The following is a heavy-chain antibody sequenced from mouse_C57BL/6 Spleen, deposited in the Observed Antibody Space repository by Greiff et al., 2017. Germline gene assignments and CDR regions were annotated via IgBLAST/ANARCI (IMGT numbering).Heavy chain of an antibody. CDR1: GFTFSSYT. J-gene: IGHJ3*01. V-gene: IGHV5-9*01. D-gene: IGHD1-1*01. CDR2: ISGGGGNT. CDR3: ARQDYGFAY. Sequence: EVQVVESGGGLVKPGGSLKLSCAASGFTFSSYTMSWVRQTPEKRLEWVATISGGGGNTYYPDSVKGRFTISRDNAKNTLYLQMSSLRSEDTALYYCARQDYGFAYWGQGTLVTVSA.